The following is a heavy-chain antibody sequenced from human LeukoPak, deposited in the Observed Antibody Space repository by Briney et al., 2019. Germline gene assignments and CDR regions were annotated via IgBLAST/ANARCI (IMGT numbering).Heavy chain of an antibody. J-gene: IGHJ3*02. CDR3: ARVGWGYCSSTSCPTGDNDAFDI. V-gene: IGHV4-31*03. CDR1: GGSISSGGYY. D-gene: IGHD2-2*01. CDR2: IYYSGST. Sequence: SETLSLTCTVSGGSISSGGYYWSWIRQHPGKGLEWIGYIYYSGSTYYNPSLKSRVTISVDTSKYPFSLKLSSVTSADTAVYYCARVGWGYCSSTSCPTGDNDAFDIWGQGTMVTVSS.